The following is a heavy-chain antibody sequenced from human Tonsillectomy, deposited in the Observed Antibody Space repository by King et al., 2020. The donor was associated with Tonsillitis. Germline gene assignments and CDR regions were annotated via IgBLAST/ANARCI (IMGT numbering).Heavy chain of an antibody. D-gene: IGHD1-26*01. CDR3: AKGWGASTWYYFEN. J-gene: IGHJ4*02. V-gene: IGHV3-23*04. CDR2: ISGSGSSI. Sequence: VQLVESGGDLVQPGGSLRLSCTASGFTFSGYAMNWVRQAPGKGLEWVSAISGSGSSIFYADSVKGRFTISRDNSKNTLNLQMNGLRAEDTAVYYCAKGWGASTWYYFENWGQGVLVTVSS. CDR1: GFTFSGYA.